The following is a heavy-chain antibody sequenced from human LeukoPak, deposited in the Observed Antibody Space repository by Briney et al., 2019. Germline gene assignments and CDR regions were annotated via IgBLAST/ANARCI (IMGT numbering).Heavy chain of an antibody. D-gene: IGHD1-26*01. CDR1: GFTFSTYG. Sequence: GGSLRLSCAASGFTFSTYGMHWVRQTAGKGLEWVAFIRYDGTIKYYADSVKGRFTISRDNSKNTLYLQMNSLRAEDTAVYYCAKDQNGIVGAIWYFDYWGQGTLVTVSS. CDR3: AKDQNGIVGAIWYFDY. J-gene: IGHJ4*02. V-gene: IGHV3-30*02. CDR2: IRYDGTIK.